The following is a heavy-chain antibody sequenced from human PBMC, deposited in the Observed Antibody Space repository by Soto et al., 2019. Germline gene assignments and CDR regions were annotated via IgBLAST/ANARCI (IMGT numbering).Heavy chain of an antibody. V-gene: IGHV3-11*06. CDR1: GFILRDYY. CDR2: ISSGGTYI. D-gene: IGHD4-17*01. J-gene: IGHJ6*02. Sequence: KPGGSLRLSCAASGFILRDYYMTWIRQAPGKGLDYISYISSGGTYISYADSVKGRFTISRDNAKNSLFLQLNSLRAEDTGVYLCARLTVTPNYAMDVWGQGTTVTVSS. CDR3: ARLTVTPNYAMDV.